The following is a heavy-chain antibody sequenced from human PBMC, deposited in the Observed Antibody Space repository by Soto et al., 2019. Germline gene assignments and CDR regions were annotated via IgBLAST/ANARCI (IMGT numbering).Heavy chain of an antibody. CDR3: TSPGIVGATHYYGMDV. V-gene: IGHV3-49*04. CDR1: GFTFGDYA. J-gene: IGHJ6*02. CDR2: IRSKAYGGTT. Sequence: PGGSLRLSCTASGFTFGDYAMSWVRQAPGKGLEWVGFIRSKAYGGTTEYAASVKGRFTISRDDSKSIAYLQMNSLKTEDTAVYYCTSPGIVGATHYYGMDVWGQGTTVTVYS. D-gene: IGHD1-26*01.